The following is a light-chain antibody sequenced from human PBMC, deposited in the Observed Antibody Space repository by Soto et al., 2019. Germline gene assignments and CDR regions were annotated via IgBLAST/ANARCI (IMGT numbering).Light chain of an antibody. J-gene: IGKJ2*01. CDR2: DAS. V-gene: IGKV3-11*01. CDR1: QSVSSY. Sequence: EIVLTQSPATLSLSPGERATLSCRASQSVSSYLAWYQQKPGQAPRLLIYDASNRATGIPARFSGGGSGTDFTLXISSLEPEDFAVYYCQQRFNWPRFTFGQGTKLEIK. CDR3: QQRFNWPRFT.